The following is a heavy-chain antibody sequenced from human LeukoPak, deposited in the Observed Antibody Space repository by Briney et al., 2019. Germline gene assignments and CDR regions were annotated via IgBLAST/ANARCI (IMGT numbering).Heavy chain of an antibody. CDR2: IYYSGST. D-gene: IGHD2-15*01. J-gene: IGHJ6*03. Sequence: SQTLSLTCTVSGGSISSGDYYWSWICQPPGKGLEWIGYIYYSGSTYYNPSLKSRVTISVDTSKNQFSLKLSSVTAADTAVYYCARGPCSGGSCYYSYYYYMDVRGKGTTVTVSS. CDR1: GGSISSGDYY. CDR3: ARGPCSGGSCYYSYYYYMDV. V-gene: IGHV4-30-4*08.